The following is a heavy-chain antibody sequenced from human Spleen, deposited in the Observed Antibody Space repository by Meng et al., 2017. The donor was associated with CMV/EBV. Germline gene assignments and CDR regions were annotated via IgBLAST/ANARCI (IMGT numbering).Heavy chain of an antibody. CDR2: LYCIYKYYD. J-gene: IGHJ4*02. D-gene: IGHD4-17*01. CDR3: SRDYGSIRPFEY. CDR1: AVGFFRTGAA. Sequence: LGVVQPPQPISLTFATYAVGFFRTGAAWSVVRQFPSRGLECLGWLYCIYKYYDNYAVSFIERMATNPDTSTNQYFVLMMSVTPDVTAVSYCSRDYGSIRPFEYWGQGILVTVSS. V-gene: IGHV6-1*02.